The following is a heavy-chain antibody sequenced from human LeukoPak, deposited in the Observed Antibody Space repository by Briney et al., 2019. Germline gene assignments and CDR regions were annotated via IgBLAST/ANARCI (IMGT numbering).Heavy chain of an antibody. V-gene: IGHV1-69*04. CDR2: ITPILGIA. CDR1: GGTFSSYA. J-gene: IGHJ4*02. CDR3: ARDGPG. Sequence: GSSVKVSCKASGGTFSSYAISWVRPAPGQGLEWMGRITPILGIANYAQKFQGRVTITADKSTSTAYMELSSLRSEDTAVYYCARDGPGWGQGTLVTVSS.